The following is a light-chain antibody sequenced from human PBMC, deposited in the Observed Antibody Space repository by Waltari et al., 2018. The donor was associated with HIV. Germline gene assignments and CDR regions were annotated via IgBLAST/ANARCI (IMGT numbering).Light chain of an antibody. J-gene: IGLJ1*01. CDR2: QNK. CDR1: QLGDKS. Sequence: SYDLNQPPSVSVSPGQTARITSSGQQLGDKSASWYQQRPGQSPIVVIYQNKKRPSGIPERFSGSKSGNTATLTISGTQVTDEADYYCQAWDSDTYVFGTGTKVTVL. V-gene: IGLV3-1*01. CDR3: QAWDSDTYV.